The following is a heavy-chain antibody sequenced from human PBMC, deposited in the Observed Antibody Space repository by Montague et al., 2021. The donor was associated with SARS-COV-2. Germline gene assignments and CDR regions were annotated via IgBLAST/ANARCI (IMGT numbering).Heavy chain of an antibody. CDR3: ARGRGGSYFTCFDY. CDR2: ISYDGSNK. Sequence: LSLSLSASGFTFSSYAMHWVRQAPGKGLEWVAVISYDGSNKYYADSVKGRFTISRDNSKNTLHLQMNSLRAEDTAVYYCARGRGGSYFTCFDYWGQGTLVTVSS. V-gene: IGHV3-30*04. D-gene: IGHD1-26*01. J-gene: IGHJ4*02. CDR1: GFTFSSYA.